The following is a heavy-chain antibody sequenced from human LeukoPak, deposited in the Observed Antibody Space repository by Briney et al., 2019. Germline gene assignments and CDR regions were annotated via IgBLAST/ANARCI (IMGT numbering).Heavy chain of an antibody. CDR2: IYTSGST. J-gene: IGHJ6*03. CDR3: ARDYDFWSGPGGRYHYYYYYMDV. CDR1: GGSISSYY. D-gene: IGHD3-3*01. V-gene: IGHV4-4*07. Sequence: SETLSLTCTVSGGSISSYYWSWIRQPAGKGLEWIGRIYTSGSTNYNPSLKSRVTMSVDTSKNQFSLKLSSVTAADTAVYYCARDYDFWSGPGGRYHYYYYYMDVWGKGTTVTVSS.